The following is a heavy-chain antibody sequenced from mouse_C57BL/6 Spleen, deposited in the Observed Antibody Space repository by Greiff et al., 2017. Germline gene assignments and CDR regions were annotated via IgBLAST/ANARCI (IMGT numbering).Heavy chain of an antibody. Sequence: EVQVVESGEGLVKPGGSLKLSCAASGFTFSSYAMSWVRQTPEKRLEWVAYISSGGDYIYYADTVKGRFTISRDNARNILYLRMSSLKSEDTAMYYCTRPCYGSSSYGDFGVWGTGTTGTVSS. V-gene: IGHV5-9-1*02. CDR1: GFTFSSYA. CDR2: ISSGGDYI. D-gene: IGHD1-1*01. J-gene: IGHJ1*03. CDR3: TRPCYGSSSYGDFGV.